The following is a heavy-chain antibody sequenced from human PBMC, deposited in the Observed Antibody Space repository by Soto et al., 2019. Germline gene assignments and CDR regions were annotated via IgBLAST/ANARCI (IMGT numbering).Heavy chain of an antibody. CDR1: GFTFSSYW. CDR2: IKQDGSEK. V-gene: IGHV3-7*01. J-gene: IGHJ4*02. CDR3: ARASGISSRVYQLLWSPFDY. Sequence: GGSLRLSCAASGFTFSSYWMSWVRQAPGKGLEWVANIKQDGSEKYYVDSVKGRFTISRDNAKNSLYLQMNSLRAEDTAVYYCARASGISSRVYQLLWSPFDYWGQGTLVTVSS. D-gene: IGHD2-2*01.